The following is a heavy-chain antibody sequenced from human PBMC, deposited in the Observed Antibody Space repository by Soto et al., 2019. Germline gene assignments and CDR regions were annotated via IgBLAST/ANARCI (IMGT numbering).Heavy chain of an antibody. CDR2: ISSSGSTI. CDR3: ASSHVYSSGWSTFDY. CDR1: GFTFSDYY. V-gene: IGHV3-11*01. Sequence: GGSLRLSCAASGFTFSDYYMSWIRQAPGKGLEWVSYISSSGSTIYYADSVKGRFTISRDNAKNSLYLQMNSLRAEDTAVYYCASSHVYSSGWSTFDYWGQGTLVTVSS. D-gene: IGHD6-19*01. J-gene: IGHJ4*02.